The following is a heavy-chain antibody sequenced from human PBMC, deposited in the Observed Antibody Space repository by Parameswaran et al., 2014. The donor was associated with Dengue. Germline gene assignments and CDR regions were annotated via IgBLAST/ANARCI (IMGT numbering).Heavy chain of an antibody. CDR3: AKGPYYDFWSGYYHDAFDI. CDR2: ISGSGGST. V-gene: IGHV3-23*01. J-gene: IGHJ3*02. CDR1: GFTFSSYA. Sequence: GESLKISCAASGFTFSSYAMSWVRQAPGKGLEWVSAISGSGGSTYYADSVKGRFTISRDNSKNTLYLQMNSLRAEDTAVYYCAKGPYYDFWSGYYHDAFDIWGQGTMVTVS. D-gene: IGHD3-3*01.